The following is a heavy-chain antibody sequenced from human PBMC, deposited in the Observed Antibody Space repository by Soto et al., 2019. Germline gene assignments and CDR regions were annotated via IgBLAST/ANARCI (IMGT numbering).Heavy chain of an antibody. V-gene: IGHV3-23*01. D-gene: IGHD3-10*01. Sequence: GGSLRLSCAASGFTFSSYAMSWVRQAPGKGLEWVSAISGSGGSTYYADSVKGRFTISRDNSKNTLYLQMNSLRAEDTAVYYCAKAPEMVRGVRVPNNWFDPWGQGTLVTVYS. CDR3: AKAPEMVRGVRVPNNWFDP. CDR1: GFTFSSYA. J-gene: IGHJ5*02. CDR2: ISGSGGST.